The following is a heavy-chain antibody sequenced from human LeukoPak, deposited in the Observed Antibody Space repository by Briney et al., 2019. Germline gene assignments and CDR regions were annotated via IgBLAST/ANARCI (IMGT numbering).Heavy chain of an antibody. J-gene: IGHJ5*02. Sequence: SEALSLTCTVSDDSAYSTGFYWGWIRQPPGKGLEWIGSFNHGGNTYYNPSLKSRVTISGDTSKKQFSLKLTSVTAADTAVYYCARVVNTAMVLGPFDPWGQGTLVTVSS. V-gene: IGHV4-39*07. CDR3: ARVVNTAMVLGPFDP. CDR2: FNHGGNT. D-gene: IGHD5-18*01. CDR1: DDSAYSTGFY.